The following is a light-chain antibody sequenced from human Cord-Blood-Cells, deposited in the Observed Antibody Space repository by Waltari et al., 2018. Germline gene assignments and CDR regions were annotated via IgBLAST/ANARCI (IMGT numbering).Light chain of an antibody. CDR3: QQYYRGYS. CDR1: QGISSY. J-gene: IGKJ2*03. V-gene: IGKV1-8*01. CDR2: AAS. Sequence: STGDRVTITCRASQGISSYLAWYQQKPGKAPKLLIYAASTLQSGVPSRFSGSGSGTDFTLTISCLQSEDFATYYCQQYYRGYSFGQGTKLEIK.